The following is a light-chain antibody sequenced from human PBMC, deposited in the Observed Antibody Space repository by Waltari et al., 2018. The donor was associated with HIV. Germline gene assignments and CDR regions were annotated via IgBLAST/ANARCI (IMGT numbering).Light chain of an antibody. CDR3: CSYAGSSTLL. J-gene: IGLJ3*02. Sequence: ALTQPASVSGSPGQSITISCTGASSDVGGYKYVSWYQHHPGKAPKLMIYDVSERPSGVSNRFSGSKSGNTASLTISGLQAEDEADYYCCSYAGSSTLLFGGGTKVTVL. CDR1: SSDVGGYKY. CDR2: DVS. V-gene: IGLV2-23*02.